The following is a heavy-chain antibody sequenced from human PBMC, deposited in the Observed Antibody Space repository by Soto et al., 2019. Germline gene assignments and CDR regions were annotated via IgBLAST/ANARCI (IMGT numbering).Heavy chain of an antibody. V-gene: IGHV1-18*01. CDR3: ARDSRGLTIFGVVNNRSFDY. D-gene: IGHD3-3*01. CDR2: ISAYNGNT. CDR1: GYTFTSYG. J-gene: IGHJ4*02. Sequence: ASVKVSCKASGYTFTSYGISWVRQAPGQGLEWMGWISAYNGNTNYAQKLQGRVTMTTDTSTSTAYLELRSLRSDDTAVYYCARDSRGLTIFGVVNNRSFDYWGQGTLVTVSS.